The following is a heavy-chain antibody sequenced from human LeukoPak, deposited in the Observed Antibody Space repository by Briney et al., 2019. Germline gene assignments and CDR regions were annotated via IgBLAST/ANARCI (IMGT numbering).Heavy chain of an antibody. Sequence: GGSLRLSCATSGFTFSNAWMTWVRQAPGKGLEWVGRFKSKADRGTINYAAPVKGRFTISRDDSKNTLYLQMNSLKTEDTAVYYCTSGLRVAAAASVGTPPSRASAYYWGQGTLVTVSS. J-gene: IGHJ4*02. CDR1: GFTFSNAW. V-gene: IGHV3-15*01. CDR2: FKSKADRGTI. CDR3: TSGLRVAAAASVGTPPSRASAYY. D-gene: IGHD6-13*01.